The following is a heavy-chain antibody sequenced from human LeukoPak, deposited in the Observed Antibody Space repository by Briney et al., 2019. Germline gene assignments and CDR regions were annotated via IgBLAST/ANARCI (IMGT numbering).Heavy chain of an antibody. CDR2: IYYSGST. CDR1: GGSISSYY. CDR3: ARGRWLQLPDY. J-gene: IGHJ4*02. D-gene: IGHD5-24*01. Sequence: PSETLSLTCTVSGGSISSYYWSWIRQPPGKGLEWIGFIYYSGSTNYSPSLKSRVTISVDTSKNQFSLKLSSVTAADTAVYYCARGRWLQLPDYWGQGTLVTVSP. V-gene: IGHV4-59*08.